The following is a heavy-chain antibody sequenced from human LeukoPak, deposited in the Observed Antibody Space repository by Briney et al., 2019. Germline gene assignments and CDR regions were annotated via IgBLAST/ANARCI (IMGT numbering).Heavy chain of an antibody. V-gene: IGHV3-33*08. CDR3: ARDISGYYYFDY. J-gene: IGHJ4*02. Sequence: PGGSLRLSCAASGFTFSDAWMTWVRQAPGKGLEWVAVIWYDGSNKYYADSVKGRFIISRDNSKNTLYLQMNSLRAEDTAVYYCARDISGYYYFDYWGQGTLVTVSS. CDR1: GFTFSDAW. D-gene: IGHD3-22*01. CDR2: IWYDGSNK.